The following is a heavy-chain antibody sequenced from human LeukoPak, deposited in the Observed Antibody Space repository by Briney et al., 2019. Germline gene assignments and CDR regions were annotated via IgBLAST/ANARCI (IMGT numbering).Heavy chain of an antibody. CDR3: ARGGLKVAGTRLFF. D-gene: IGHD6-19*01. J-gene: IGHJ4*02. CDR1: GGSFSGYY. Sequence: PSETLSLTCAVYGGSFSGYYWSWIRQPPGKGLEWIGEINHSGSTNYNPSLESRVTISVDTSKNQFSLKLSSVTAADTAVYYCARGGLKVAGTRLFFWGQGTLVTVSS. V-gene: IGHV4-34*01. CDR2: INHSGST.